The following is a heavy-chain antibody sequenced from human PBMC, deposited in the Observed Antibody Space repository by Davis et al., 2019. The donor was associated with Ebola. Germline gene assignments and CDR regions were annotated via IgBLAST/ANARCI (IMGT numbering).Heavy chain of an antibody. CDR1: GYTFTSYA. CDR2: IIPIFGTA. D-gene: IGHD2/OR15-2a*01. CDR3: ARRCKSGGPGAFDI. V-gene: IGHV1-69*13. Sequence: SVKVSCKASGYTFTSYAMHWVRQAPGQRLEWMGGIIPIFGTANYAQKFQGRVTITADESTSTAYMELSSLRSEDTAVYYCARRCKSGGPGAFDIWGQGTMVTVSS. J-gene: IGHJ3*02.